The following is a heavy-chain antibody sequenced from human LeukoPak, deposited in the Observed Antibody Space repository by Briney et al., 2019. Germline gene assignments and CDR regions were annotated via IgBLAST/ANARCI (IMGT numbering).Heavy chain of an antibody. CDR3: AKDVGGGTTSHFDY. J-gene: IGHJ4*02. Sequence: GGSLGLSCAASGFTFSSYAMSWVRQAPGKGLEWVSGISGSGGSRYLADYVKGRFTISRDNSKNTLFLQMNSLRAEDTAVYYCAKDVGGGTTSHFDYWGQGILVTVSS. CDR1: GFTFSSYA. CDR2: ISGSGGSR. D-gene: IGHD1-7*01. V-gene: IGHV3-23*01.